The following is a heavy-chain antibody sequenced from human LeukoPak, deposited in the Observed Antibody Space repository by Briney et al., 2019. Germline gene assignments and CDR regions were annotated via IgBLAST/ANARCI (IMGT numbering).Heavy chain of an antibody. CDR1: GGSISSYY. CDR2: IYHTGST. V-gene: IGHV4-59*01. J-gene: IGHJ4*02. Sequence: NTSETLSLTCTVSGGSISSYYWSWIRQPPGKGLEWMGYIYHTGSTNYNPSLKSRVTISVDTSKNQFSLKLSSVTAADTAVYYCARTYSETFIDYWGQGTLVTVSS. D-gene: IGHD1-26*01. CDR3: ARTYSETFIDY.